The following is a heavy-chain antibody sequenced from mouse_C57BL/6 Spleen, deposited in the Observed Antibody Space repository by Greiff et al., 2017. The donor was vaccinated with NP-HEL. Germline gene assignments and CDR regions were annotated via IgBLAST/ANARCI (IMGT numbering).Heavy chain of an antibody. CDR2: ISSGSSTI. Sequence: EVMLVESGGGLVKPGGSLKLSCAASGFTFSDYGMHWVRQAPEKGLEWVAYISSGSSTIYYADTVKGRFTISRDNAKNTLFLQMTSLRSEDTAMYYCARLDYYGSSYGFDYWGQGTTLTVSS. J-gene: IGHJ2*01. CDR3: ARLDYYGSSYGFDY. D-gene: IGHD1-1*01. V-gene: IGHV5-17*01. CDR1: GFTFSDYG.